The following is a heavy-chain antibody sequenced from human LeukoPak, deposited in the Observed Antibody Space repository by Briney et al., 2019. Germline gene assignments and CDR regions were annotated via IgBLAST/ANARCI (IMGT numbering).Heavy chain of an antibody. CDR2: MSTSTGQT. J-gene: IGHJ4*02. Sequence: GASVKVSCKASGYPFTNFDINWVRQATGQGLEWMGWMSTSTGQTGYAQKFQGRVTMTRDTSISTAYMELSSPTSEDTAVYYCARGRQGGPDWGQGTLVTVSS. CDR1: GYPFTNFD. V-gene: IGHV1-8*02. CDR3: ARGRQGGPD.